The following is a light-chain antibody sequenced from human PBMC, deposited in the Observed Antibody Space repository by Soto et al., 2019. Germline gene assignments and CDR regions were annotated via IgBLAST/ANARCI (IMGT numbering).Light chain of an antibody. CDR3: HQYGSSPYT. Sequence: EIVLTQSPGTLSLSPGERATFSCRASQSVSSSYLAWYQQKPGQAPRLLICGASSRATGIPDRFSGSGSGTDFTLTINRLELEDFAVYYCHQYGSSPYTFGQGTRLEIK. CDR2: GAS. J-gene: IGKJ5*01. CDR1: QSVSSSY. V-gene: IGKV3-20*01.